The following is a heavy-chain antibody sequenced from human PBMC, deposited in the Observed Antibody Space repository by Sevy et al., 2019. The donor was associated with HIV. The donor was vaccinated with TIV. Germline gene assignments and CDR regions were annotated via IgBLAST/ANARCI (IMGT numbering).Heavy chain of an antibody. CDR1: GFTFSKYW. D-gene: IGHD1-7*01. CDR2: IKPDAGQK. V-gene: IGHV3-7*01. J-gene: IGHJ4*02. Sequence: GGSLRLCCAASGFTFSKYWMGWVRQAPGKGLEWVANIKPDAGQKYYVDSVKGRFTISRENAKNSLYLQMNSLGAEDTAVYFCARDDGNYYFHYWGQGTLVTVSS. CDR3: ARDDGNYYFHY.